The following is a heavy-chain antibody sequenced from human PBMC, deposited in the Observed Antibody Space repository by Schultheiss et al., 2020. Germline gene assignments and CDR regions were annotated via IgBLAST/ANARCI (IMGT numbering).Heavy chain of an antibody. CDR2: INHSGTT. Sequence: SETLPLTCAVHGGSFSGYYWAWIRQPPGKGLECIGEINHSGTTNYNPSLKSRVTISIDTSKNQFSLELSSVTAADTAVYYCARGGILRYFDWSAPGNWFDPWGQGTMVTVSS. CDR3: ARGGILRYFDWSAPGNWFDP. V-gene: IGHV4-34*01. J-gene: IGHJ5*02. CDR1: GGSFSGYY. D-gene: IGHD3-9*01.